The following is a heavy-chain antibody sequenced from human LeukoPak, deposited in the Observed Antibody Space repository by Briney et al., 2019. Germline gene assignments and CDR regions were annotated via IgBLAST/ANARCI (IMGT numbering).Heavy chain of an antibody. CDR2: INPNSGGT. Sequence: ASVKVSCKASGYTFTSYGISWVRQAPGQGLEWMGWINPNSGGTNYAQKFQGRVTMTRDTSISTAYMELSRLRSDDTAVYYCARDRQGVWGSYHNWFDPWGQGTLVTVSS. CDR1: GYTFTSYG. CDR3: ARDRQGVWGSYHNWFDP. D-gene: IGHD3-16*01. J-gene: IGHJ5*02. V-gene: IGHV1-2*02.